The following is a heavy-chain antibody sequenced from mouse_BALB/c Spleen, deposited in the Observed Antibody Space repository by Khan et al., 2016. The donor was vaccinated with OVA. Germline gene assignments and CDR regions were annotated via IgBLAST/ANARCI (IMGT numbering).Heavy chain of an antibody. CDR3: TRHCYATWFTN. V-gene: IGHV1S135*01. J-gene: IGHJ3*01. CDR1: GYSFTTYY. CDR2: IDPFSGGT. Sequence: VQLQQSGPELMKPGASVKISCTASGYSFTTYYIHWVMQSHGKSLEWIGYIDPFSGGTTYNQKFKDKATLTVDTSSSTAYIHLSNLTSEDLTVYYCTRHCYATWFTNWGQGTLVTVSA. D-gene: IGHD2-12*01.